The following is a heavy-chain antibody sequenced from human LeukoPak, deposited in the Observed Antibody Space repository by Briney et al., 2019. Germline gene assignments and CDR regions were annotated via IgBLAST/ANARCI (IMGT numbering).Heavy chain of an antibody. CDR1: GFTVSSNY. CDR3: AARDMVRGAIKRTYYYMDV. V-gene: IGHV3-66*01. D-gene: IGHD3-10*01. CDR2: IYSGGST. J-gene: IGHJ6*03. Sequence: SGGSLRLSCAASGFTVSSNYMSWVRQAPGKGLEWVSVIYSGGSTYYADSVKGRFTISRDNSKNTLYLQMNSLRAEDTAVYYCAARDMVRGAIKRTYYYMDVWGKGTTVTISS.